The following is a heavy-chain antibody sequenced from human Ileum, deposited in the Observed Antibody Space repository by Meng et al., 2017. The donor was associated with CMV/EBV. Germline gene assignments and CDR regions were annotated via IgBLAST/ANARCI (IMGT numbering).Heavy chain of an antibody. CDR1: GYTFTGYY. CDR3: ARGVAHPRITIFGVVSHTRGLNIDY. V-gene: IGHV1-8*02. D-gene: IGHD3-3*01. J-gene: IGHJ4*02. CDR2: INPNSGNT. Sequence: ASVKVSCKASGYTFTGYYMHWVRQAPGQGLEWMGWINPNSGNTGYAQKFQGRVTMTRNTSISTAYMELSSLRSEDTAVYYCARGVAHPRITIFGVVSHTRGLNIDYWGQGTLVTVSS.